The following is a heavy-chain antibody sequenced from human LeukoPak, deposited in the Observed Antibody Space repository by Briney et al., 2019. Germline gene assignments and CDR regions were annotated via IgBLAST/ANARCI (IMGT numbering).Heavy chain of an antibody. CDR3: ARCYGLSGYFDL. CDR2: IYHSGST. Sequence: SQTLSLTCAVSGGSISSGGYSWRWIRQPPGKGLEWIGYIYHSGSTYYNPSLKSRVTISVDRSKNQFSLKLSSVTAADTAVYYCARCYGLSGYFDLWGGGTLVTVSS. V-gene: IGHV4-30-2*01. CDR1: GGSISSGGYS. D-gene: IGHD4-17*01. J-gene: IGHJ2*01.